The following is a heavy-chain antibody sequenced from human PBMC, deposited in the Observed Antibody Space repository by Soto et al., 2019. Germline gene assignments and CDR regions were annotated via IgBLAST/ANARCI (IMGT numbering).Heavy chain of an antibody. J-gene: IGHJ5*02. CDR3: ATSYDTEFDP. CDR1: GYPFIKYG. D-gene: IGHD3-9*01. Sequence: QLQLVQSAAEVKKPGASVRVSCKAYGYPFIKYGISWIRQAPEQRLEWLGWIKVDSGYTNYAQKFQGRVTMTADTSSDTAFMELRSLRLDDTAVYFCATSYDTEFDPWGQGTLVSVSS. CDR2: IKVDSGYT. V-gene: IGHV1-18*04.